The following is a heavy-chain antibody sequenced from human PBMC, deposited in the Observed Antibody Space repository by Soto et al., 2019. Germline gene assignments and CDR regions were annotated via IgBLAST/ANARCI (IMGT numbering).Heavy chain of an antibody. CDR1: GFTFSSCD. CDR3: ARGGASSGVDYYYYGMDV. D-gene: IGHD6-6*01. V-gene: IGHV3-13*01. Sequence: PWGSLRLSCAASGFTFSSCDMHWVRQATGKGLEWVSAIGTAGDTYYPGSVKGRFTISRENAKNSLYLQMNSLRAEDTAVYYCARGGASSGVDYYYYGMDVWGQGTTVTVSS. J-gene: IGHJ6*02. CDR2: IGTAGDT.